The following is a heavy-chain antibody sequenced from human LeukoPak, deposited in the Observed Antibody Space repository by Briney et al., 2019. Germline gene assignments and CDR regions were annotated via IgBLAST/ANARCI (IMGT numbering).Heavy chain of an antibody. J-gene: IGHJ4*02. CDR1: GGSISSYY. V-gene: IGHV4-59*01. D-gene: IGHD4-17*01. CDR3: ARERAVTTYYYFDY. Sequence: SETLSLTCIVSGGSISSYYWSWIRQPPGKGLEWMGYIYYSGSTNYNPSLKSRVTISVDTSKNQFSLKLSSVTAADTAVYYCARERAVTTYYYFDYWGQGTLVTVSS. CDR2: IYYSGST.